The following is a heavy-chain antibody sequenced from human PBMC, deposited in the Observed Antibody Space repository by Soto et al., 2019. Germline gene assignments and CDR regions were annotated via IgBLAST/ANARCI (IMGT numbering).Heavy chain of an antibody. D-gene: IGHD2-2*01. CDR1: GGSISSYY. CDR2: IYYSGST. CDR3: ARHVRAVVPAASGYNWFDP. J-gene: IGHJ5*02. Sequence: SETLSLTCTVSGGSISSYYWSWIRQPPGKGLEWIGYIYYSGSTNYNPSLKSRVNISEDTSKNQFSLKLSTVTAADTAVYYCARHVRAVVPAASGYNWFDPWGQGTLVTVSS. V-gene: IGHV4-59*08.